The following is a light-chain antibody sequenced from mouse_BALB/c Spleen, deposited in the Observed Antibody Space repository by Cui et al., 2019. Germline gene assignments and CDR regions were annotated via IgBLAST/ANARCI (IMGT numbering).Light chain of an antibody. J-gene: IGKJ2*01. Sequence: ENVLTQSPAIMAASQGQKVTMTCSASSSVSSSYLHWYQQKAGASPKPLIHRTSNLASGVPARFSGSGSGTSYSLTISSVEAEDDATYYCQQWSGYPFTFGGGTKLEIK. V-gene: IGKV4-58*01. CDR3: QQWSGYPFT. CDR1: SSVSSSY. CDR2: RTS.